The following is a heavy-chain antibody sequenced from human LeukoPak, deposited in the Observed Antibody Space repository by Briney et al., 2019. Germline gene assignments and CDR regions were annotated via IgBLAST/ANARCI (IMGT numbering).Heavy chain of an antibody. J-gene: IGHJ1*01. V-gene: IGHV3-7*01. CDR3: ARVFRTSFHH. CDR1: EFTFSGYW. CDR2: IKEDGSEK. Sequence: PGGSLRLSCAASEFTFSGYWMSWVHQAPGKGLEWVANIKEDGSEKYYVDSVKGRFAISRDNAKNSLYLQMNSLRAEDTAVYYCARVFRTSFHHWGQGTLVTVSS.